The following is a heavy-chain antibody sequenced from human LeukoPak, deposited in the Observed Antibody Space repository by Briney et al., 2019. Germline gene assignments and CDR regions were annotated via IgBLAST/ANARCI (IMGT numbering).Heavy chain of an antibody. CDR3: ARFKVEMATILYWGLDY. CDR1: GFTFSSYA. Sequence: GGSLRLSCAVSGFTFSSYAMSWVRQAPGKGLEWVSTISNSGGTTYYADSVKGRFTISRDNSKNTLYLQMNSLRAEDTAVYYCARFKVEMATILYWGLDYWGQGTLVTVSS. CDR2: ISNSGGTT. J-gene: IGHJ4*02. D-gene: IGHD5-24*01. V-gene: IGHV3-23*01.